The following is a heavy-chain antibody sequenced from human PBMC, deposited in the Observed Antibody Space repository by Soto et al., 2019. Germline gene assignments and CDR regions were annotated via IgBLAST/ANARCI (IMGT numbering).Heavy chain of an antibody. CDR2: IVPFIGTT. J-gene: IGHJ4*02. CDR3: ARGGFSSSWRFDY. V-gene: IGHV1-69*01. CDR1: ADTFNSYA. D-gene: IGHD6-13*01. Sequence: QVQLVQSGAEVKKPGSSVKVSCRASADTFNSYAISWVRQAPGQGLEWMGGIVPFIGTTTYEERLQGRAMITADQSTSTVYMELSSLRSEDTAVYYCARGGFSSSWRFDYWGQGTLVTVSS.